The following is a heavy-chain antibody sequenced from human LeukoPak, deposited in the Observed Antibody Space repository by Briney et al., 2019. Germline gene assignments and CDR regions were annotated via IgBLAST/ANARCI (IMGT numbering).Heavy chain of an antibody. J-gene: IGHJ3*02. CDR1: GFTSSGYA. Sequence: QSGGSLRLSCAAFGFTSSGYAMSWVRQAAGNGLEWVSTISGNGANTYYVDSVKGRFTISRVNSKNTLYMQMNSLRAEDTAVYYCARVPLYNSIWGQGTMVTVSS. D-gene: IGHD1-20*01. CDR3: ARVPLYNSI. CDR2: ISGNGANT. V-gene: IGHV3-23*01.